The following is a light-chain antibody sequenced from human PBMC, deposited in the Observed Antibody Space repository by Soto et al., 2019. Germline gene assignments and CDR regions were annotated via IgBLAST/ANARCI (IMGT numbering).Light chain of an antibody. Sequence: DIQMTQSPSSLSASVGETVTITCRASQIIISYLNWYQQKPGKAPNLLVYGASSLQSGVPSRFSGSASGTDFTLTISSLQPEDFATYYCQQTYSAPWTFGQGTKVDIK. CDR2: GAS. CDR1: QIIISY. V-gene: IGKV1-39*01. CDR3: QQTYSAPWT. J-gene: IGKJ1*01.